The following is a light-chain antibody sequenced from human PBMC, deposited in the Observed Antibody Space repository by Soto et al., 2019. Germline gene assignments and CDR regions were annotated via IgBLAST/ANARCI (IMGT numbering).Light chain of an antibody. CDR3: LQDYNYPRT. Sequence: AIQMTQSPSSLSASVGDRVNITCRASQGIRNDLGWYQQKPGKAPKLLIYGASSLQSGVPSRFSGSGSGTDFTLTISSLQPEDFATYYCLQDYNYPRTFGQGTKVEI. J-gene: IGKJ1*01. CDR2: GAS. V-gene: IGKV1-6*01. CDR1: QGIRND.